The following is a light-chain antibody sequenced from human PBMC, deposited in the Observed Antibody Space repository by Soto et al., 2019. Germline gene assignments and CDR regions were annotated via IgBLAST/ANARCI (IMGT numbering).Light chain of an antibody. CDR1: SSDVGGYNY. J-gene: IGLJ2*01. Sequence: QSALTQPASVSGSPGQSITISCTGTSSDVGGYNYVSWYQQHQGKAPKLMIYDVSKRPSGVSNRFSGSKSCNTASLTISGLQAEDEADYYCSSYTSSSTPEVFGGGTKLTVL. CDR2: DVS. V-gene: IGLV2-14*01. CDR3: SSYTSSSTPEV.